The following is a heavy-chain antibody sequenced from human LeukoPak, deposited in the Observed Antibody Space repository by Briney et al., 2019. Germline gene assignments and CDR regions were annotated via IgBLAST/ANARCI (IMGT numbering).Heavy chain of an antibody. V-gene: IGHV4-30-2*01. J-gene: IGHJ5*02. CDR3: ARGIQEDYYDSSGYYYSWFDP. D-gene: IGHD3-22*01. Sequence: SQTLSLTCAVSGGFISSGGYSWSWIRQPPGKGLEWIGYLYHSGSTYYNPSLKSRVTISVDRSKNQFSLKLSSVTAADTAVYYCARGIQEDYYDSSGYYYSWFDPWGQGTLVTVSS. CDR2: LYHSGST. CDR1: GGFISSGGYS.